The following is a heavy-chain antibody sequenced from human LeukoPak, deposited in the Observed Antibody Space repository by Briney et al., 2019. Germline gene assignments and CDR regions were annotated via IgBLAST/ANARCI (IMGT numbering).Heavy chain of an antibody. D-gene: IGHD4-17*01. Sequence: SETLSLTCTVSGGSISSYYWSWIRQPAGKGLEWIGRIYTSGSTNYNPPLESRVTMSVDTSKNQFSLKLSSVTAADTAVYYCARGGDYEDYYYMDVWGKGTTFTISS. CDR1: GGSISSYY. V-gene: IGHV4-4*07. CDR3: ARGGDYEDYYYMDV. J-gene: IGHJ6*03. CDR2: IYTSGST.